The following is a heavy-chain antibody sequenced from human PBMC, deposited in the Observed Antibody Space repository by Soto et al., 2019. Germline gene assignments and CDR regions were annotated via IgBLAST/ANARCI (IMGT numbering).Heavy chain of an antibody. CDR1: GFTFSNYA. D-gene: IGHD3-22*01. V-gene: IGHV3-64D*08. Sequence: GGSLRLSCSASGFTFSNYAMHWVRQAPGKGLELVSAISSNGGSTYYADSVKGRFTISRDNSKSTLYLQMSSLRADDTAVYYCVKDVITMTAVAIGGMDVWGQGTTVTVSS. J-gene: IGHJ6*02. CDR2: ISSNGGST. CDR3: VKDVITMTAVAIGGMDV.